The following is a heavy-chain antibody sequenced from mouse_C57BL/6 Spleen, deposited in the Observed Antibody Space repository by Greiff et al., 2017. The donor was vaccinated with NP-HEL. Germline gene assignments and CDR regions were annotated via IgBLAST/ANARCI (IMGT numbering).Heavy chain of an antibody. V-gene: IGHV1-52*01. D-gene: IGHD1-1*01. CDR1: GYTFTCYW. Sequence: VQLHQSGAELVRPGSSVKLSCKASGYTFTCYWMHWVKQRPIQGLEWIGNIDPSDSETHYNQKFKDKATLTVDKSSSTAYMQLSSLTSEDSAVYYCARSLITTVVAPYAMDYWGQGTSVTVSS. J-gene: IGHJ4*01. CDR3: ARSLITTVVAPYAMDY. CDR2: IDPSDSET.